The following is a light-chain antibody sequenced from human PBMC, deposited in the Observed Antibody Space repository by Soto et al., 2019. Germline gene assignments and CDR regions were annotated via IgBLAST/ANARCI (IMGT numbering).Light chain of an antibody. CDR2: ANT. J-gene: IGLJ3*02. CDR3: QSYDNSLSGPVV. V-gene: IGLV1-40*01. CDR1: SSNIGANYD. Sequence: QSVLTLPPSVSGAPGQRVTISGTGSSSNIGANYDVHWYQVLPGTAPKLLIYANTNRPSGVPDRFSGSKSGTSASLAITGLQAEDEADYYCQSYDNSLSGPVVFGGGTKVTVL.